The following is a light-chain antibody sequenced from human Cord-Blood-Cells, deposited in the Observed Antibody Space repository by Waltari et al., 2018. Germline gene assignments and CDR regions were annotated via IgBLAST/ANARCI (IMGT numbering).Light chain of an antibody. V-gene: IGLV2-8*01. CDR1: SSDVGGYNY. CDR2: EVS. CDR3: SSYAGSNNVV. Sequence: QSALTQPPSASGSPGQSVTISCTGTSSDVGGYNYVSWYQQHPGKAPKLMIYEVSKRPSGVPDRFSGSKSGNTAYLTVSGLQAEDEAEYYCSSYAGSNNVVFGGGTKPTGL. J-gene: IGLJ2*01.